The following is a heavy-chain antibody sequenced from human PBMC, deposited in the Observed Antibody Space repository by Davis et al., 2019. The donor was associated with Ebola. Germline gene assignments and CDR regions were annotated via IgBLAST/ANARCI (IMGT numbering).Heavy chain of an antibody. CDR2: VSISGRDT. CDR1: GFPFSAYA. D-gene: IGHD2-15*01. J-gene: IGHJ3*02. CDR3: ATDPPHTETGGFPI. Sequence: GESLKISCAASGFPFSAYAMSWVRQPPGEGLQWVSTVSISGRDTYYIDSVMGRFTVSRDNSKNTVFLQMNSLRVEDTAVYHCATDPPHTETGGFPIWGQGTMVTVSS. V-gene: IGHV3-23*01.